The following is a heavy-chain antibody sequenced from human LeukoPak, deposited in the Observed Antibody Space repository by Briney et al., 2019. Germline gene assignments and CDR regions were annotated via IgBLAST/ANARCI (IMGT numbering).Heavy chain of an antibody. Sequence: GGSLRLSCEASGFTFSSNWMSWVRQAPGKGLEWVANIKQDGSDKYYVDSVKGRFTISRDNAEKSLYLQMNSLRAEDTAVYYCTGGAGYWGQGTPVTVSS. CDR3: TGGAGY. CDR1: GFTFSSNW. V-gene: IGHV3-7*01. J-gene: IGHJ4*02. CDR2: IKQDGSDK.